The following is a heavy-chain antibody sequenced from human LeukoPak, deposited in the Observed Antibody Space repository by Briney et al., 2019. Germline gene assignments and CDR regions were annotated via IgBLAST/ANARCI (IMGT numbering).Heavy chain of an antibody. CDR2: ISSSSSDI. CDR3: ARDFRGFDY. J-gene: IGHJ4*02. CDR1: GFTFTSYS. Sequence: GRSLRLSRAASGFTFTSYSMNWVRQAPGKGLEWVSSISSSSSDIYYADSVKGRFTISRDNAKNSLYLQMNSLGAEATAVYYCARDFRGFDYWGQGTLVTVSS. V-gene: IGHV3-21*01.